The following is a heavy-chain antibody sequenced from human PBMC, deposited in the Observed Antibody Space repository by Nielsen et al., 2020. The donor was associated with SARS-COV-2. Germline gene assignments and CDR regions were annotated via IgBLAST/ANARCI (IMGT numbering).Heavy chain of an antibody. CDR2: ISSSSSYI. CDR1: GFTFSSYS. J-gene: IGHJ4*02. Sequence: GESLKISCAASGFTFSSYSMNWVRQAPGKGLEWVSSISSSSSYIYYADSVKGRFTISRDNAKNSLYLQMNSLRAEDTAVYYCARAGFLEWNPFDYWGQGTLVTVSS. V-gene: IGHV3-21*01. D-gene: IGHD3-3*01. CDR3: ARAGFLEWNPFDY.